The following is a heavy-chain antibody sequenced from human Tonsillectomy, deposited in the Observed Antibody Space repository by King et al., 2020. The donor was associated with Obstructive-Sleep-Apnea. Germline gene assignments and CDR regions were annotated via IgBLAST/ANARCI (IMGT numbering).Heavy chain of an antibody. J-gene: IGHJ5*02. CDR3: ARVPGSLGPYNWNYQNWFDP. Sequence: QLVQSGAEVKKPGASVKVSCKASGYTFTSYNISWVRQAPGQGLEWMGWISAYNGNTNYAQKLQGRVTMTTDTSTSTAYMELRSLRSDDTAVYYCARVPGSLGPYNWNYQNWFDPWGQGTLVIVSS. CDR2: ISAYNGNT. D-gene: IGHD1-7*01. CDR1: GYTFTSYN. V-gene: IGHV1-18*04.